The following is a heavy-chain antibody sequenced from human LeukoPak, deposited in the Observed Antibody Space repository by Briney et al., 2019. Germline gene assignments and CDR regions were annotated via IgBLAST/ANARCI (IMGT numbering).Heavy chain of an antibody. J-gene: IGHJ3*02. CDR3: AHSSSTPGLHDAFDI. CDR2: IIPIFGTA. Sequence: GASVKVSCKASGGTFSSYAISWVRQAPGQGLEWMGGIIPIFGTANYAQKFQGRVTITTDESTSTAYMELSSLRSEDTAVYYCAHSSSTPGLHDAFDIWGQGTMVTVSS. CDR1: GGTFSSYA. D-gene: IGHD6-6*01. V-gene: IGHV1-69*05.